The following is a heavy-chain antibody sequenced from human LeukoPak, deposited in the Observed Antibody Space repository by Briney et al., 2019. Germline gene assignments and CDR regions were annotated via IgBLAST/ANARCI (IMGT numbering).Heavy chain of an antibody. CDR3: AKDRWGSGGSGGGDY. CDR2: ISNGGGST. CDR1: GLTFSSYA. J-gene: IGHJ4*02. D-gene: IGHD2-15*01. V-gene: IGHV3-23*01. Sequence: GGSLRLSCAASGLTFSSYAMTWVRQAPGKGLEWVSTISNGGGSTYYADSVKGRFTISRDNSKNTVYLQMSSLRAEDTAVYYCAKDRWGSGGSGGGDYWGQGTLVTVSS.